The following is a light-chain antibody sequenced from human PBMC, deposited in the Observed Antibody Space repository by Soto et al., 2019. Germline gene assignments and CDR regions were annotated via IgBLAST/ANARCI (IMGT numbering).Light chain of an antibody. V-gene: IGKV4-1*01. Sequence: DIVMTQSPDSLAVSLGERATINCKSSQSVLYSSNNQNYLAWYQQKPGQPPKLLIYCASTRESGVPDRFRGSGSGTDFTLTISSLQAEDGAVDYSQQYYTNALTFGGGTKVGVK. CDR1: QSVLYSSNNQNY. CDR2: CAS. CDR3: QQYYTNALT. J-gene: IGKJ4*01.